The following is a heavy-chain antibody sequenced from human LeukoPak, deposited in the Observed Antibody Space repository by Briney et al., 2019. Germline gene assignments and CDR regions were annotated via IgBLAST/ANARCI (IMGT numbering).Heavy chain of an antibody. CDR2: IKEDGSEK. Sequence: GGSLRLSCAASGFTFGIYWMSWVRQAPGKGLEWVANIKEDGSEKYYVDSVKGRFTISRDNAKNSLYLQMNSLRAEDTAVYYCARYFDGVQAFDIWGQGTMVTVSS. CDR3: ARYFDGVQAFDI. J-gene: IGHJ3*02. CDR1: GFTFGIYW. V-gene: IGHV3-7*01. D-gene: IGHD3-16*01.